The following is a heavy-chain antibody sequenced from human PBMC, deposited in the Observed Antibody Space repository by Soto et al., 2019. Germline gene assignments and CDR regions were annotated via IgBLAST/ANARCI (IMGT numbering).Heavy chain of an antibody. J-gene: IGHJ6*04. CDR1: GYTFTSYA. CDR2: INAGNGNT. V-gene: IGHV1-3*01. D-gene: IGHD3-3*01. Sequence: ASVKVSCKASGYTFTSYAMHWVRQAPGQRLEWLGWINAGNGNTKYSQKFQGRVTITRDTSASTAYMELSSLRSEDTAVYYCARGGRYYDFWRGYSLSGMDVWGKGTTVTVSS. CDR3: ARGGRYYDFWRGYSLSGMDV.